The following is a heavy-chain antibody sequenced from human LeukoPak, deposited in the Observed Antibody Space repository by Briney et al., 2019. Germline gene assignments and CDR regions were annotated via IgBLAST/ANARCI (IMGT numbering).Heavy chain of an antibody. CDR3: ATDRSFGMDV. Sequence: TGGSLRLSCATSGFTFSTYSMNWVRQAPGKGLVWVSRINRDGSSTTYADSVKGRFTISRDNAKNTLYLQMNSLRAEDTAVYYCATDRSFGMDVWGQGTTVTISS. CDR1: GFTFSTYS. J-gene: IGHJ6*02. V-gene: IGHV3-74*01. CDR2: INRDGSST.